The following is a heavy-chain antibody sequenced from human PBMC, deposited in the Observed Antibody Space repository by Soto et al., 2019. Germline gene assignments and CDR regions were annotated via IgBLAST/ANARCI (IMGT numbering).Heavy chain of an antibody. Sequence: ASVKVSCKASGYTFTGYYMHWVRQAPGQGLEWMGWINPNSGGTNYAQKFQGRVTMTRDTSISTAYMELSRLRSDDTAVYHCAREFVAAGTVPYYYYGMDVWGQGTTVTVSS. CDR3: AREFVAAGTVPYYYYGMDV. J-gene: IGHJ6*02. V-gene: IGHV1-2*02. CDR2: INPNSGGT. CDR1: GYTFTGYY. D-gene: IGHD6-13*01.